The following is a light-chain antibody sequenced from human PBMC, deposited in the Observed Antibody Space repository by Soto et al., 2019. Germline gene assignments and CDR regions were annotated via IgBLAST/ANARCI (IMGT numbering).Light chain of an antibody. Sequence: DIQMTQSPSTLSASVGDRVTITCRASQSISSWLAWYQQKPGKAPKLLIYKASSLESGVPSRFRRSGSGTEYTLTINILQPDDFATYYCQQYNSYPWTLGHGKKVEIK. CDR1: QSISSW. CDR2: KAS. J-gene: IGKJ1*01. CDR3: QQYNSYPWT. V-gene: IGKV1-5*03.